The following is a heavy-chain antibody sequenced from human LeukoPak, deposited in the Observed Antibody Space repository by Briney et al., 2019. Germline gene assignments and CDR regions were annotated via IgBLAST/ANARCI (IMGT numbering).Heavy chain of an antibody. D-gene: IGHD1-7*01. CDR1: GFTFSTYT. V-gene: IGHV3-30*04. CDR2: ISYDGSNT. J-gene: IGHJ3*02. Sequence: GGSLRLSCAEPGFTFSTYTMRWVRQAPGKGLEWVALISYDGSNTYYADSVKGRFTISRDNSKNTMYLQVNSLRAEDTAVYYCGRHIYPWKYADGFDIWGQGTMVTVSS. CDR3: GRHIYPWKYADGFDI.